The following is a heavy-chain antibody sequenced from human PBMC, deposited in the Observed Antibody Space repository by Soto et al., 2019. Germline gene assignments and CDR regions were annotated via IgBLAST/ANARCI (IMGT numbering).Heavy chain of an antibody. J-gene: IGHJ4*02. D-gene: IGHD2-15*01. V-gene: IGHV4-59*01. CDR1: GGSISSYY. CDR3: ARTPVLFDY. Sequence: QVQLQESGPGLVKPSETLSLTCTVSGGSISSYYWSWIRQPPGKGLEWIGYIYYSGSTNYNPSLKSRVTISVDTSKNQFSLKMSSVTAADTAVYYCARTPVLFDYWGQGTLVTVSS. CDR2: IYYSGST.